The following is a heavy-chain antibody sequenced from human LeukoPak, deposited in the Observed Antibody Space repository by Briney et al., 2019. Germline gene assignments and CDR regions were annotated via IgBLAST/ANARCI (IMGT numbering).Heavy chain of an antibody. V-gene: IGHV3-15*01. CDR3: TTSSGWYYLDY. D-gene: IGHD6-13*01. CDR1: GFTFSNAW. J-gene: IGHJ4*02. CDR2: IKTETDGGTT. Sequence: GGSLRLSCAASGFTFSNAWMTWVRQAPGRGLEWVGRIKTETDGGTTDYPAPVKGRFTISRDDSKNTLYLQMNSLKTEDTAIYYCTTSSGWYYLDYWGQGTLVTVSS.